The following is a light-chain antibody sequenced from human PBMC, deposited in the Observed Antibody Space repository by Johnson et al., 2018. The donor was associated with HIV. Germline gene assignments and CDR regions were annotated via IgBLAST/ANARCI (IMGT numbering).Light chain of an antibody. CDR3: ETWDNSLSFGHV. Sequence: QSVLTQPPSVSAAPGQKVSISCSGSSSNIGDNYVSWYQQVPGTAPKLLIYEHTKRPSGIPDRFSGSKSGTSATMPITGLQTWDEADYYCETWDNSLSFGHVCGTGTKVIVL. V-gene: IGLV1-51*02. J-gene: IGLJ1*01. CDR2: EHT. CDR1: SSNIGDNY.